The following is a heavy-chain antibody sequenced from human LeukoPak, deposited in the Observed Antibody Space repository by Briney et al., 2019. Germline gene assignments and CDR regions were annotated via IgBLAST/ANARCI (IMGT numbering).Heavy chain of an antibody. J-gene: IGHJ5*02. D-gene: IGHD5-12*01. Sequence: SETLSLTCTVSGGSISSGGYYWSWIRQHPGKGLEWIGYIYYSGSTYYNPSLKSRVTISVVTSKNQFSLKLSSVTAADTAVYYCARFSGYPFNWFDPWGQGTLVTVSS. CDR3: ARFSGYPFNWFDP. CDR2: IYYSGST. CDR1: GGSISSGGYY. V-gene: IGHV4-31*03.